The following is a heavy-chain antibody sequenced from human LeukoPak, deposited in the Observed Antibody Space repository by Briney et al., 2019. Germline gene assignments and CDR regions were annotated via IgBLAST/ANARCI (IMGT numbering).Heavy chain of an antibody. V-gene: IGHV3-21*01. CDR3: ARYSGYDVDNDAFDI. Sequence: PGGSLRLSCAASGFTFSSYSMNWVRQAPGKGLEWVSSISSSSSYIYYADSVKGRFTISRDNAKNSLYLQMNSLRAEDTAVYYCARYSGYDVDNDAFDIWGQGTMVTVSS. CDR1: GFTFSSYS. D-gene: IGHD5-12*01. CDR2: ISSSSSYI. J-gene: IGHJ3*02.